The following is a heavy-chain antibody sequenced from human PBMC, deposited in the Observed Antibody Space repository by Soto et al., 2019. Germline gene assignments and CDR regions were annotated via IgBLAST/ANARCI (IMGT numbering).Heavy chain of an antibody. V-gene: IGHV3-7*03. CDR2: IDRGGSEK. CDR1: GFTFGSDW. D-gene: IGHD3-22*01. CDR3: TRDLDTRGSAPISEY. J-gene: IGHJ4*02. Sequence: EVQLVESGGGLVQPRGSLRLSCAGSGFTFGSDWMTWVRQAPGKGLEWVANIDRGGSEKYYVDSVKGRFTISRDNAKNSLYLQMNSLRVEDTAFYYCTRDLDTRGSAPISEYWGQGTLVTVSS.